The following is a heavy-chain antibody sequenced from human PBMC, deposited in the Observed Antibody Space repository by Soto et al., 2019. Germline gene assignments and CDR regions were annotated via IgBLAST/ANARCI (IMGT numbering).Heavy chain of an antibody. CDR3: ARDRYYDSSGNDYYYGMDV. V-gene: IGHV1-69*08. J-gene: IGHJ6*02. Sequence: QVQLVQSGAEVKKPGSSVKVSCKASGGTFSSYTISWVRQAPGQGREWMGRIIPILGIANYAQKFQGRVTITADKSTSTAYMELSSLRSEDTAVYYCARDRYYDSSGNDYYYGMDVWGQGTTVTVSS. CDR1: GGTFSSYT. CDR2: IIPILGIA. D-gene: IGHD3-22*01.